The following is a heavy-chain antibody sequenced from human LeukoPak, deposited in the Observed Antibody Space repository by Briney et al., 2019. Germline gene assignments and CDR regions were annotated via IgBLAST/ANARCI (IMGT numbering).Heavy chain of an antibody. CDR3: ASSLSGIYYYGSGAHGAFDY. CDR2: INHSGST. J-gene: IGHJ4*02. V-gene: IGHV4-34*01. CDR1: GGSFSGYY. D-gene: IGHD3-10*01. Sequence: PSETLSLTCAVYGGSFSGYYWSWLRQPPGKGLEWIGEINHSGSTNYNPSLKSRVTISVDTSKNQFSLKLSSVTAADTAVYYCASSLSGIYYYGSGAHGAFDYWGQGTLVTVSS.